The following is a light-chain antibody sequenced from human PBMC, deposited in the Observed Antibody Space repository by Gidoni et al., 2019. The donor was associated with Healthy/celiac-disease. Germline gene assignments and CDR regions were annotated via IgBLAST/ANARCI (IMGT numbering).Light chain of an antibody. CDR2: AAS. V-gene: IGKV1-39*01. Sequence: DIQMTQSPSSLSASVGDRVTITCRASQSISSYLHWYQQKPGKAPKLLIYAASSLQSGVPSRFSGSGSGTDFTRTISSLQPEDFATYYCQQSYSTPPYTFGQGTKLEIK. CDR3: QQSYSTPPYT. J-gene: IGKJ2*01. CDR1: QSISSY.